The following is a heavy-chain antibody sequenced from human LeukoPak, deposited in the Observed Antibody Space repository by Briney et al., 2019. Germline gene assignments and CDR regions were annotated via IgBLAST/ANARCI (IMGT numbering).Heavy chain of an antibody. CDR1: GFTFSSYA. V-gene: IGHV3-23*01. D-gene: IGHD1-26*01. Sequence: GGSLRLSCAASGFTFSSYAMSWVRQAPGKGLEWVSAISGSGGSTYYADSVKGRFTISRDNSKNTLYLQMNSLRAEDTAVYYCAKDSAVSGSYPDASDIWGQGTMVTVSS. CDR3: AKDSAVSGSYPDASDI. CDR2: ISGSGGST. J-gene: IGHJ3*02.